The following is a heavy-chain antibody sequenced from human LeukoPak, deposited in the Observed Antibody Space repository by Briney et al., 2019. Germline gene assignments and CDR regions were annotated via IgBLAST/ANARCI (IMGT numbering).Heavy chain of an antibody. Sequence: GGSLRLSCAASGFTFSSYGMHWVRQAPGKGLEWVAFIRYDGSNKYYADSVKGRFTISRDNSKNTLYLQMNSLRAEDTAVYYCATPRRVTMVRGVGYWGQGTLVTVSS. CDR2: IRYDGSNK. D-gene: IGHD3-10*01. V-gene: IGHV3-30*02. CDR3: ATPRRVTMVRGVGY. CDR1: GFTFSSYG. J-gene: IGHJ4*02.